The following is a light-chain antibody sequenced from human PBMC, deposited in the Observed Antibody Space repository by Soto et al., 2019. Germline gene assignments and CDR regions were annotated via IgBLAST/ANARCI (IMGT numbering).Light chain of an antibody. V-gene: IGLV2-14*03. CDR2: DVS. CDR1: SSDVGVYDY. Sequence: QSVLTQPASVSGSPGQTITISCTGASSDVGVYDYVSWYQQHPGKAPKLLIYDVSNRPSGVSTRFSGSKSGNTASLTIYGLQAEDEGDYYCTSYTARRLYVFGSGTKVTVL. CDR3: TSYTARRLYV. J-gene: IGLJ1*01.